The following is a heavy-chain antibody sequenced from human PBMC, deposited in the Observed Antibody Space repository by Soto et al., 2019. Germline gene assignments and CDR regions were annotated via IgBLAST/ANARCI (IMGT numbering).Heavy chain of an antibody. V-gene: IGHV1-69*08. CDR3: ARDPIAVAGKGSVPRWSPDPKWHYFDY. CDR1: GGTFSSYT. D-gene: IGHD6-19*01. CDR2: IIPILGIA. J-gene: IGHJ4*02. Sequence: QVQLVQSGAEVKKPGSSVKVSCKASGGTFSSYTISWVRQAPGQGLEWMGRIIPILGIANYAQKFQGRVTITADKSTSTAYMELSSLRSEDTAVYYCARDPIAVAGKGSVPRWSPDPKWHYFDYWGQGTLVTVSS.